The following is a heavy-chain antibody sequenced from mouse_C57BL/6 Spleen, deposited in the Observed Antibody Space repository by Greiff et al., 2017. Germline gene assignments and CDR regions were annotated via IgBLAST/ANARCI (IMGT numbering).Heavy chain of an antibody. CDR3: AAANSFYAMDY. Sequence: VQLQQSGAELVKPGASVKISCKASGYAFSSYWMNWVKQRPGKGLEWIGQIYPGDGDTNYNGKFKGKATLTADKSSSTAYMQLSSLTSEDSAVYFCAAANSFYAMDYWGQGTSVTVSS. V-gene: IGHV1-80*01. J-gene: IGHJ4*01. CDR2: IYPGDGDT. D-gene: IGHD4-1*01. CDR1: GYAFSSYW.